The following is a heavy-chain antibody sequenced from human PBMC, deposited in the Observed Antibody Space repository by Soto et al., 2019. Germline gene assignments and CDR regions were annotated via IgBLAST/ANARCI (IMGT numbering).Heavy chain of an antibody. CDR1: GGSISSYY. CDR3: ARDVGAPSIGYYYYGMDV. V-gene: IGHV4-59*01. Sequence: SETLSLTCTVSGGSISSYYWSWIRQPPGKGLEWIGYIYYSGSTNYNPSLKSRVTISVDTSKNQFSLKLGSVTAADTAVYYCARDVGAPSIGYYYYGMDVWGQGTTVTVSS. CDR2: IYYSGST. D-gene: IGHD1-26*01. J-gene: IGHJ6*02.